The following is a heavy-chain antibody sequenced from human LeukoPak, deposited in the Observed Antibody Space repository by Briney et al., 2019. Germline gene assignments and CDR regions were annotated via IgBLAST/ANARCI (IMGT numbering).Heavy chain of an antibody. CDR2: ISYDGSNK. Sequence: PGGSLRLSCAASGFTFSSYAMHWVRQAPGKGLEWVAVISYDGSNKYYADSVKGRFTISRDNSKNTLYLQMNSLRAEDTAVYYCARDTYDSSGYYDAFDIWGRGTMVTVSS. D-gene: IGHD3-22*01. CDR3: ARDTYDSSGYYDAFDI. CDR1: GFTFSSYA. J-gene: IGHJ3*02. V-gene: IGHV3-30-3*01.